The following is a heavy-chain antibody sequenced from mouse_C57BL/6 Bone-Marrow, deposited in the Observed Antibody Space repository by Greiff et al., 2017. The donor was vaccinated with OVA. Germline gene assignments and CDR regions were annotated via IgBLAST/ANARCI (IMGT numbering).Heavy chain of an antibody. CDR2: IYPGNSDT. CDR3: TRSRDYSNYVDY. CDR1: GYTFTSYW. V-gene: IGHV1-5*01. Sequence: VQLQQSGTVLARPGASVQLSCKTSGYTFTSYWMHWVKQRPGQGLAWIGAIYPGNSDTSYNQKFKGKAKLTAVTSASTAYMERSSLTNEDSAVYYCTRSRDYSNYVDYGGQGTTLTVSS. D-gene: IGHD2-5*01. J-gene: IGHJ2*01.